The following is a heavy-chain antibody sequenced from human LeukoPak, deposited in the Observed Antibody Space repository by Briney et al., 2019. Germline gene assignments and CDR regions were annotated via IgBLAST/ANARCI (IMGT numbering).Heavy chain of an antibody. CDR3: AKGSKSRFLEWLYDAFDI. J-gene: IGHJ3*02. CDR1: GFTFSSYA. V-gene: IGHV3-23*01. D-gene: IGHD3-3*01. Sequence: GGPLRLSCAASGFTFSSYAMSWVRQAPGKGLEWVSAISGSGGSTYYADSVKGRFTISRDNSKNTLYLQMNSLRAEDTAVYYCAKGSKSRFLEWLYDAFDIWGQGTMVTVSS. CDR2: ISGSGGST.